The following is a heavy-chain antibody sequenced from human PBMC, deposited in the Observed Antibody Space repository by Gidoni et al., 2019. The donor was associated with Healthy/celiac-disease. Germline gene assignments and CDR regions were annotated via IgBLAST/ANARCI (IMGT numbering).Heavy chain of an antibody. Sequence: VQLLAFGAGLVQPGAPLRLSCGASGCSCSTYAMSWVRQAPGKGLEWVSAIVGSDGSTYYADTVKGRFTISRDISKNTLYLQMNSLRAEDTAVYYCAKDTVRRPSPHPDAFDIWGQGTMVTVSS. D-gene: IGHD4-4*01. CDR1: GCSCSTYA. CDR3: AKDTVRRPSPHPDAFDI. V-gene: IGHV3-23*01. J-gene: IGHJ3*02. CDR2: IVGSDGST.